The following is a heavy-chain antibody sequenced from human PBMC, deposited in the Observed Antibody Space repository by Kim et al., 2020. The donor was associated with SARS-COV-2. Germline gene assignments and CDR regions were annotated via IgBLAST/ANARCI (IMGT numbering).Heavy chain of an antibody. V-gene: IGHV4-34*01. D-gene: IGHD3-22*01. J-gene: IGHJ4*02. CDR2: INHSGST. CDR3: ASSPRGWLLRNY. CDR1: GGSFSGYY. Sequence: SETLSLTCAVYGGSFSGYYWSWIRQPPGKGLEWIGEINHSGSTNYNPSLKSRVTISVDTSKNQFSLKLSSVTAADTAVYYCASSPRGWLLRNYWGQGTLVTVSS.